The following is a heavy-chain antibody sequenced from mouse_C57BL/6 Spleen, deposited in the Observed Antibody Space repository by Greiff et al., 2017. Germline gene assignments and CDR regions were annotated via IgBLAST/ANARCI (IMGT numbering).Heavy chain of an antibody. CDR1: GYAFSSSW. CDR2: IYPGDGDT. Sequence: LQESGPELVKPGASVKISCKASGYAFSSSWMNWVKQRPGKGLEWIGRIYPGDGDTNYNGKVKGKATLTADKASSTAYMQLSSLTSEDSAVFFCARGENDGYYGDYWGQGTTLTVSS. D-gene: IGHD2-3*01. V-gene: IGHV1-82*01. CDR3: ARGENDGYYGDY. J-gene: IGHJ2*01.